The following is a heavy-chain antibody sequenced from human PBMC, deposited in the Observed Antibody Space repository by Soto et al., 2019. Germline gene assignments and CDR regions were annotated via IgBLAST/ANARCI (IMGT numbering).Heavy chain of an antibody. CDR2: IYYSGST. Sequence: QVQLQESGPGLVKPSQTLSLTCTVSGGSISSGGYYWSWIRQHPGKGLEWIGYIYYSGSTYYNPSLKSRVTISVDTSKNQFSLKLSSVTAADTAVYYCARGAGQDPGIGSDAFDIWGQGTMVTVSS. CDR1: GGSISSGGYY. V-gene: IGHV4-31*03. CDR3: ARGAGQDPGIGSDAFDI. D-gene: IGHD6-13*01. J-gene: IGHJ3*02.